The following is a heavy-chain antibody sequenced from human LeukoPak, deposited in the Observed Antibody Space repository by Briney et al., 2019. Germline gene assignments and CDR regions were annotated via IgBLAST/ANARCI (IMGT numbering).Heavy chain of an antibody. Sequence: SETLSLTCTVSGGSMNSYYWSWIRQPAGKGLEWIGRMYTSGSTNYNPSLKSRVTMSVDTSRNQFSLKLSSVTAADTAVYYCASDSPYDFWSGYYTWGQGTLVTVSS. V-gene: IGHV4-4*07. D-gene: IGHD3-3*01. CDR3: ASDSPYDFWSGYYT. CDR1: GGSMNSYY. J-gene: IGHJ4*02. CDR2: MYTSGST.